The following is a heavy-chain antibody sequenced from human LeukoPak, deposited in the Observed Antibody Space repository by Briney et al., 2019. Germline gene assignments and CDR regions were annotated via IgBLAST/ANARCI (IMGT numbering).Heavy chain of an antibody. CDR3: ARGGSRLFTSHILDY. CDR2: IKQDGSEK. Sequence: GGSLRLSCAASGSTLSSYWMNWVRQAPGEGLEWVANIKQDGSEKYYTDSVKGRFTISRDNTKNSVHLQLNSLRAEDTAIYYCARGGSRLFTSHILDYWGQGTLVTVSS. D-gene: IGHD2-21*01. V-gene: IGHV3-7*01. J-gene: IGHJ4*02. CDR1: GSTLSSYW.